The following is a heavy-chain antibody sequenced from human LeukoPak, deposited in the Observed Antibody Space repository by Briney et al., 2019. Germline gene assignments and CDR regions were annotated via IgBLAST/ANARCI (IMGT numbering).Heavy chain of an antibody. CDR1: GYTFTNYH. CDR3: TRDLPFED. Sequence: ASVKVSCKASGYTFTNYHMHWVRQAPGQGLEWMGRIYPSSGGTNYAQKFQGRITLTTDTSINTAYMELSRLRFDDTAVYYCTRDLPFEDWGQGTLVTVSS. J-gene: IGHJ4*02. CDR2: IYPSSGGT. D-gene: IGHD2/OR15-2a*01. V-gene: IGHV1-2*06.